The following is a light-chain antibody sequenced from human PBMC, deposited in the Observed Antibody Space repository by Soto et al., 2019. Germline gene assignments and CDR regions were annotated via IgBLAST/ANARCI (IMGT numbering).Light chain of an antibody. Sequence: DIQMTESPSSLSASVGDRVTITCQASQNINNYLNWYQQKPGRAPKLLIYDASNLEAGVPSRFRGSGSGTDFTFTISRLQPEDIATYYCQQYENLPTFGQGTRLEIK. J-gene: IGKJ5*01. CDR3: QQYENLPT. CDR1: QNINNY. V-gene: IGKV1-33*01. CDR2: DAS.